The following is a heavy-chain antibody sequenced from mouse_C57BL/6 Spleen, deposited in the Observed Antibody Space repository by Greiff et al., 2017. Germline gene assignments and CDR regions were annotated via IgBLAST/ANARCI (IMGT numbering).Heavy chain of an antibody. CDR2: IRSKSNNYAT. CDR1: GFSFNTYA. CDR3: VSRSGTRAMDY. D-gene: IGHD4-1*01. J-gene: IGHJ4*01. Sequence: EVQLMESGGGLVQPKGSLKLSCAASGFSFNTYAMNWVRQAPGKGLEWVARIRSKSNNYATYYADSVKDRFTISSDDSKSRLYLQMNNLKAEDTAMYYCVSRSGTRAMDYWGQGTSVTVSS. V-gene: IGHV10-1*01.